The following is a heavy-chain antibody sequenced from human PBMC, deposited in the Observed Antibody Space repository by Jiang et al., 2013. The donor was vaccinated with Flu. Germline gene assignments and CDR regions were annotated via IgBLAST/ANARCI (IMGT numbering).Heavy chain of an antibody. V-gene: IGHV3-48*03. CDR2: ISLSGATI. J-gene: IGHJ3*02. CDR1: RFTFSNYD. Sequence: QLVESGGGLVQPGGSLRLSCAASRFTFSNYDMNWVRQAPGKGLEWISYISLSGATIYYAVSVKGRFTISRDNDKNSLYLQMNSLRAEDTAVYYCARKESYYDSSGYSYAFDIWGRGTMVTVSS. CDR3: ARKESYYDSSGYSYAFDI. D-gene: IGHD3-22*01.